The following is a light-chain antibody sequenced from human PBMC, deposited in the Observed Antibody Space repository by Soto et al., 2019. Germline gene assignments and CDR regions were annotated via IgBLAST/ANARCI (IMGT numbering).Light chain of an antibody. J-gene: IGKJ5*01. CDR1: QDIGYY. CDR3: QQFTSYPLT. V-gene: IGKV1-9*01. Sequence: IELTQSPSFRSASVGDRVTITCRASQDIGYYLAWYQQRQGKAPKILIYTASTLQSGVPSRFRGSGSGTEFTLTISRLQPEDFETYYCQQFTSYPLTFGQGTRLEI. CDR2: TAS.